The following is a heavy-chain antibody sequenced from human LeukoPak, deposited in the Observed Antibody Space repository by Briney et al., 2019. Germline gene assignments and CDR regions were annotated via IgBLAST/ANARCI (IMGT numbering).Heavy chain of an antibody. CDR2: IQDESDK. CDR3: ARVGGYNSYFDY. CDR1: GFTFSTYG. V-gene: IGHV3-30*02. D-gene: IGHD5-24*01. J-gene: IGHJ4*02. Sequence: GGSLRLSCKASGFTFSTYGMHWVRQAPGKGLEWVAFIQDESDKHCADSVKGRFTISRDNAKNALYLEMNSLRVEDTAVYYCARVGGYNSYFDYWGQGTLVTVSS.